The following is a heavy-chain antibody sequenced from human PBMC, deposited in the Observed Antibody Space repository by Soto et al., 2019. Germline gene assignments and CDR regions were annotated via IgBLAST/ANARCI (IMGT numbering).Heavy chain of an antibody. J-gene: IGHJ4*02. CDR3: ARDRQWSFEY. CDR1: GGSVSSSNW. Sequence: PSETLSLTCAVSGGSVSSSNWWSWVRQPPGKGLEWIGEIYHSGSTNYNPSLKSRITVNADTSKNQFSLQLNSVTPEDAAVYYCARDRQWSFEYWGQGTLVTVSS. D-gene: IGHD2-15*01. V-gene: IGHV4-4*02. CDR2: IYHSGST.